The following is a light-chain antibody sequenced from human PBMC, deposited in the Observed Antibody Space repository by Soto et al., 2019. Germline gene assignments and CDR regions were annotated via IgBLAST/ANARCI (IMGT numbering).Light chain of an antibody. J-gene: IGKJ2*01. CDR1: QSVSSSY. CDR2: GAS. Sequence: EIVLTQSPGTLSLSPGERATLSCRASQSVSSSYLAWYQQKPGQAPRLLIYGASSRATGIPDRFSGSGSGTDFTLTISRLEPDDFAVYYGQQYGSSLYTFGQGTKLEIK. CDR3: QQYGSSLYT. V-gene: IGKV3-20*01.